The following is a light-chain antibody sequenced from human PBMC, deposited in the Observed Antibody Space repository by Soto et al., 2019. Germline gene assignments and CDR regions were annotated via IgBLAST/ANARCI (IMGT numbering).Light chain of an antibody. Sequence: QLVLTQSPSASASLGASVKLTCTLSSGHSSYAIAWHQQQPEKGPRYLMKLNSDGSHNKGDGIPDRFSGSSSGAERYLTVSSLQSEDEADYYCQTWGTGIPVFGGGTKVTVL. J-gene: IGLJ3*02. CDR1: SGHSSYA. V-gene: IGLV4-69*01. CDR2: LNSDGSH. CDR3: QTWGTGIPV.